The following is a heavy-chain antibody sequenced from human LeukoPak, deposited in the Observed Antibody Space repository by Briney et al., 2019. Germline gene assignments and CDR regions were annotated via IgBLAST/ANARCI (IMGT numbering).Heavy chain of an antibody. Sequence: SETLSLTCTVSGGSISSYYWSWIRQPPGKGLEWIGYVYYSGSTNYNPSLKSRVTISVDTSKNQFSLKLSSVTAADTAVYYCARRTQGLHFDYWGQGTLVTVSS. CDR1: GGSISSYY. J-gene: IGHJ4*02. CDR2: VYYSGST. CDR3: ARRTQGLHFDY. V-gene: IGHV4-59*08. D-gene: IGHD1/OR15-1a*01.